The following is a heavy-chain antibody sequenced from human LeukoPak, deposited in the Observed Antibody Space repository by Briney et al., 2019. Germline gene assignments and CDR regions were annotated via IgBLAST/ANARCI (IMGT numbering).Heavy chain of an antibody. CDR1: GGSFSVYY. D-gene: IGHD3-10*01. V-gene: IGHV4-34*01. CDR2: INHRGST. J-gene: IGHJ5*02. Sequence: PSETLSLTCAVYGGSFSVYYWTWIRQPPGKGLEWIGEINHRGSTNHNPSLKSRVTISVDTSKNQFSLKPSSVTAADTAVYYCARFGYGSGSYYNWFDPWGQGTLVTVSS. CDR3: ARFGYGSGSYYNWFDP.